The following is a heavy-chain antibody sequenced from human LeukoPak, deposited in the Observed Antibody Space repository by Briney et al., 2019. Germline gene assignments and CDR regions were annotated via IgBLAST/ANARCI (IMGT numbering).Heavy chain of an antibody. D-gene: IGHD1/OR15-1a*01. V-gene: IGHV3-30*02. CDR1: GFTFSNYG. CDR2: VRFDESNE. CDR3: AKDLKQ. Sequence: GGSLRLSCTASGFTFSNYGMHWVRQAPAKGLEWVAFVRFDESNEYYADSMKGRFTISRDNSKNTLYLQMNSLRAEDTAVYYCAKDLKQWGQGTLVTVSS. J-gene: IGHJ4*02.